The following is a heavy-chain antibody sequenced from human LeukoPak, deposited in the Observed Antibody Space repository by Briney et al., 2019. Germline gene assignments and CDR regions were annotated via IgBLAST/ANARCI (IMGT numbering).Heavy chain of an antibody. D-gene: IGHD2-15*01. CDR2: ISGSGGST. CDR3: AKDPSGPFDY. Sequence: GGSLRLSCAAYGFNFSTYAMHWVRQAPGKGLEWVSAISGSGGSTYYADSVKGRFTISRDNSKNTLYLQMNSLRAEDTAVYYCAKDPSGPFDYWGQGTLVTVSS. V-gene: IGHV3-23*01. CDR1: GFNFSTYA. J-gene: IGHJ4*02.